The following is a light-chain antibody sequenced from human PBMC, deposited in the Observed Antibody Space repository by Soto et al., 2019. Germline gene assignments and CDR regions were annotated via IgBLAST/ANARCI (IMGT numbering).Light chain of an antibody. V-gene: IGKV3-20*01. J-gene: IGKJ1*01. CDR3: QQYGSSGT. CDR2: GAS. Sequence: EIVITQSPGTLSLSPGERATITCRASQSVSNNYLAWSQQKPGQAPRLLIYGASNTATGIPDRLSSSGSGTVFIITISRQEPEDFAVDYCQQYGSSGTFGQGTKVDIK. CDR1: QSVSNNY.